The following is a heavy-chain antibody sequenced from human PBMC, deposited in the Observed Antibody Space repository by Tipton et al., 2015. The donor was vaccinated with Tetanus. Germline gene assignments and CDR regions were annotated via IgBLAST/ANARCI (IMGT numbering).Heavy chain of an antibody. CDR2: INHSGST. CDR3: ARAQGAAAGRMNYYYYGMDV. Sequence: TLSLTCAVYGGSFSGYYWSWIRQPPGKGLEWIGEINHSGSTNYNPSLKSRVTISVDTSKNQFSLKLSSVTAADTAVYYCARAQGAAAGRMNYYYYGMDVWGQGTTVTVSS. D-gene: IGHD6-13*01. J-gene: IGHJ6*02. V-gene: IGHV4-34*01. CDR1: GGSFSGYY.